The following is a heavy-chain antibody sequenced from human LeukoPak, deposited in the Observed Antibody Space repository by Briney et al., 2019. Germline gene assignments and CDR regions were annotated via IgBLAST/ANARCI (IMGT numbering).Heavy chain of an antibody. Sequence: GGSLRLSCAASGFTFSSFAMSWVRQAPGKGLEWISVISASGGSTYYADSMKGRLTISRDNSKNTLHLQMNSLRAEDTAVYYCAKGISIYSYFDNWGQGTLVTVSS. CDR3: AKGISIYSYFDN. V-gene: IGHV3-23*01. CDR1: GFTFSSFA. D-gene: IGHD3-16*02. CDR2: ISASGGST. J-gene: IGHJ4*02.